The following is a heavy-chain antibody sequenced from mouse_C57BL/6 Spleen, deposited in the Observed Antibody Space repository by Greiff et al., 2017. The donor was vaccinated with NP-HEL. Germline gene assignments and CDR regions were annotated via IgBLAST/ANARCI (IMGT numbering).Heavy chain of an antibody. CDR2: IYPGDGDT. V-gene: IGHV1-82*01. D-gene: IGHD1-1*01. CDR3: ARERYYGSSPYAMDY. CDR1: GYAFSSSW. Sequence: QVQLKQSGPELVKPGASVKISCKASGYAFSSSWMNWVKQRPGKGLEWIGRIYPGDGDTNYNGKFKGKATLTADKSSSTAYMQLSSLTSEDSAVYFCARERYYGSSPYAMDYWGQGTSVTVSS. J-gene: IGHJ4*01.